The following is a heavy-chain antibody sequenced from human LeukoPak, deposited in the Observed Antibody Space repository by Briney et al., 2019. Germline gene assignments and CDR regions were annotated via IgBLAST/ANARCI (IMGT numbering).Heavy chain of an antibody. Sequence: QPRGSRRLSCAASGFTFSTYNMNWVRQAPGKGLEWVSYISSTSGSIYYADSVKGRFTISRDNAKNSLYLQMDSLKDEDTAVYYCARLKAVTKRGGDLRGQGTLVTVSS. D-gene: IGHD4-17*01. CDR3: ARLKAVTKRGGDL. V-gene: IGHV3-48*02. J-gene: IGHJ5*02. CDR1: GFTFSTYN. CDR2: ISSTSGSI.